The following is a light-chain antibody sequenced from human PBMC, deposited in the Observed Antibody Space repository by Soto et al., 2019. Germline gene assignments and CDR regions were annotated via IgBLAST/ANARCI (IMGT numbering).Light chain of an antibody. V-gene: IGKV3-15*01. CDR2: GAS. CDR1: QSVSSN. Sequence: EILMTQSPSTLAVSPGERATLSCRASQSVSSNLAWYQQKPGQAPRLLIYGASTRATGIPARFSGSGSGTDFTLTISSLQSEDFEVYYCQQYNNWPLTFGQGTRLEIK. CDR3: QQYNNWPLT. J-gene: IGKJ5*01.